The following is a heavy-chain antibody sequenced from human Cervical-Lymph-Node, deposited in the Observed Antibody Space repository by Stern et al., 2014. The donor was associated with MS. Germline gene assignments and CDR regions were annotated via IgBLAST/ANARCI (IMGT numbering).Heavy chain of an antibody. CDR1: GGTFSNYA. CDR2: IVPLFGKP. Sequence: QVQLVQSGAEVKKPGSSVKVSCKASGGTFSNYATSWVRQAPGQGLEWMGGIVPLFGKPNYAQKFQGRVTITADESTSTAYMALSSLRSEDTAVYYCASPLTATSVPFGYYGMDVWGQGTTVTVS. V-gene: IGHV1-69*12. D-gene: IGHD4-17*01. J-gene: IGHJ6*02. CDR3: ASPLTATSVPFGYYGMDV.